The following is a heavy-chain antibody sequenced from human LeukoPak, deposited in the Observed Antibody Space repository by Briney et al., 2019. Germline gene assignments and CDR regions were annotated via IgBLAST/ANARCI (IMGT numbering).Heavy chain of an antibody. Sequence: PGGSLRLSCGASGFTFTNHGTSWVRQAPGKGLEWVSAISGSGANTYYTDSVRGRFIISRDNSKNTLYLQMNSLRAEDTAVYYCARSMITFGGVIVTYYFDYWGQGTLVTVSS. J-gene: IGHJ4*02. V-gene: IGHV3-23*01. CDR3: ARSMITFGGVIVTYYFDY. D-gene: IGHD3-16*02. CDR1: GFTFTNHG. CDR2: ISGSGANT.